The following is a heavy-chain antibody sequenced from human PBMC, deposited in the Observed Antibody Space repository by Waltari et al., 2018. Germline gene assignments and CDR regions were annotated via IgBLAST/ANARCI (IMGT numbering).Heavy chain of an antibody. D-gene: IGHD3-16*01. CDR1: GFTFGDYA. CDR3: TRAHYGLGHFDY. J-gene: IGHJ4*02. CDR2: IRSKAYGGTT. V-gene: IGHV3-49*03. Sequence: EVQLVESGGGLVQPGRSLRLSCTASGFTFGDYAMSWFRQAPGKGLEWVGFIRSKAYGGTTEYAASVKGRFTISRDDSKSIAYPQMNSLKTEDTAVYYCTRAHYGLGHFDYWGQGTLVTVSS.